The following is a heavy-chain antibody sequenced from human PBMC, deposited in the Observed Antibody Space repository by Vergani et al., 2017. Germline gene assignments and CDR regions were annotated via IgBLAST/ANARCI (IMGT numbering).Heavy chain of an antibody. CDR3: SRLILGRPYSSSSLGIFDY. J-gene: IGHJ4*02. CDR2: IYYSGST. V-gene: IGHV4-59*08. Sequence: QVQLQESGPGLVKPSETLSLTCTVSGGSISSYYWSWIRQHPGQGLEWIGYIYYSGSTNYNPSLKHRVTISVATSKNQFSLKLSSVTAADTAVYYCSRLILGRPYSSSSLGIFDYWGQGTLVTVSS. D-gene: IGHD6-6*01. CDR1: GGSISSYY.